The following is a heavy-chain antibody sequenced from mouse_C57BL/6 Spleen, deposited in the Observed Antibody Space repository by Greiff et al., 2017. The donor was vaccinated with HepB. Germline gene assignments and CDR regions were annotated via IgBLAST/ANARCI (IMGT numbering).Heavy chain of an antibody. Sequence: EVQLVESGGGLVKPGGSLKLSCAASGFTFSSYAMSWVRQTPEKRLEWVATISDGGSYTYYPDNVKGRFTISRDNAKNNLYLQMSHLKSEDTAMYYCARDDEGYFDVWGTGTTVTVSS. CDR2: ISDGGSYT. V-gene: IGHV5-4*01. CDR3: ARDDEGYFDV. CDR1: GFTFSSYA. J-gene: IGHJ1*03.